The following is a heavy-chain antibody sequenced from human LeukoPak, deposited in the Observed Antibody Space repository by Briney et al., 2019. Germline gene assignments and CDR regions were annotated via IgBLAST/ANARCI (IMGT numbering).Heavy chain of an antibody. CDR1: GGSISSGGYY. CDR3: ARTRESRGITMVRGATDYFDY. D-gene: IGHD3-10*01. J-gene: IGHJ4*02. V-gene: IGHV4-31*03. Sequence: SETLSLTCTVSGGSISSGGYYWSWLRQHPGKGLEWIGYIYYSGSTYYNPSLKSRVTISVGTSKNQFSLKLSSVTAADTAVYYCARTRESRGITMVRGATDYFDYWGQGTLVTVSS. CDR2: IYYSGST.